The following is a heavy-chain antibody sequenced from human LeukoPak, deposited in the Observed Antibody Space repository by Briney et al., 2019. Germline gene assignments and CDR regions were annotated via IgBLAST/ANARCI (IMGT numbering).Heavy chain of an antibody. CDR3: AKSVPYWYFDL. CDR1: GFTFSSYS. J-gene: IGHJ2*01. V-gene: IGHV3-23*01. CDR2: LSGGGDNT. Sequence: GGSLRLSCAASGFTFSSYSMDWVRQAPGKGLEWVSSLSGGGDNTYYADSVKGRFTISRDNSKNTVSLQMNSLRAEDTAIYYCAKSVPYWYFDLWGRGTLVTVSS.